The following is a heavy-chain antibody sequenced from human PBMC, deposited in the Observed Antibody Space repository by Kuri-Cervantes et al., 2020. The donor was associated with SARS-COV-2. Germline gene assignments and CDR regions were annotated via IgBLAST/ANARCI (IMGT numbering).Heavy chain of an antibody. V-gene: IGHV1-18*01. CDR1: GYTFTSYG. CDR2: ISAYNGNT. D-gene: IGHD4-17*01. CDR3: ARIPHPHDYGDPSLDY. J-gene: IGHJ4*02. Sequence: ASVKVSCKASGYTFTSYGISWVRQAPGQGLEWMGWISAYNGNTNYAQKLQGRVTTTTDTSTSTAYMELSRLRSDDTAVYYCARIPHPHDYGDPSLDYWGQGTLVTVSS.